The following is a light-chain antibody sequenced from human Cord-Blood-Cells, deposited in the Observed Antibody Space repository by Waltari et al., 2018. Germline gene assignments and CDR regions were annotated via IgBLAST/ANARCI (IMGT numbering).Light chain of an antibody. CDR2: AAS. CDR3: QQLNSYPLT. Sequence: DSQLTQSPSFLSASVGDRLTITCRASQGISSYLAWYQQKPGKAPKLLIYAASTLQSGVPSRFSGSGSGTEFTLTISSLQPEDFATYYCQQLNSYPLTFGGGTKVEIK. V-gene: IGKV1-9*01. J-gene: IGKJ4*01. CDR1: QGISSY.